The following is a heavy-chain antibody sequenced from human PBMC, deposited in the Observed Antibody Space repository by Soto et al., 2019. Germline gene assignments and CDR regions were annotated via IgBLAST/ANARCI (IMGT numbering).Heavy chain of an antibody. CDR2: IDPSDSYT. V-gene: IGHV5-10-1*01. J-gene: IGHJ3*02. Sequence: XESLTISCKGSGYSFTSYWISLVRQMPGKGLEWMGRIDPSDSYTNYSPSFQGHVTISADKSISTAYLQWSSLKASDTAMYYCARHQAYDAFDIWGQGTMVTVSS. CDR3: ARHQAYDAFDI. CDR1: GYSFTSYW.